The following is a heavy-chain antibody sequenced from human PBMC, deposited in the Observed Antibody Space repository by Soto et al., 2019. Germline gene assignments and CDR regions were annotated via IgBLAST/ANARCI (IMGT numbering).Heavy chain of an antibody. D-gene: IGHD5-12*01. J-gene: IGHJ4*02. V-gene: IGHV3-30*18. Sequence: GGSLRLSCAASGFTFSSYGMHWVRQAPGKGLEWVAVISYDGSNKYYADSVKGRFTISRDNSKNTLYLQMNSLRAEDTAVYYCAKTGDGYNYGFDYWGQGTLVTVSP. CDR3: AKTGDGYNYGFDY. CDR1: GFTFSSYG. CDR2: ISYDGSNK.